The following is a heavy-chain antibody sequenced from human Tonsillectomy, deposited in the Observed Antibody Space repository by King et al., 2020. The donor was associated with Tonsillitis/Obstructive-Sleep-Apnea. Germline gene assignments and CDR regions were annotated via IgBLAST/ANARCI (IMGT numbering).Heavy chain of an antibody. J-gene: IGHJ2*01. CDR1: GFTVSSNY. V-gene: IGHV3-66*01. Sequence: VQLVESGGGLVQPGGSLRLSCAASGFTVSSNYINWVRQAPGKGLEWVSVIYSGGRTYYADSVKGRFTISRDNSKNTVHLQMNSLRAEDTAMYYCARDLGYCSGCTCYSGYWYFDLWGRGTLVTVSS. CDR3: ARDLGYCSGCTCYSGYWYFDL. CDR2: IYSGGRT. D-gene: IGHD2-15*01.